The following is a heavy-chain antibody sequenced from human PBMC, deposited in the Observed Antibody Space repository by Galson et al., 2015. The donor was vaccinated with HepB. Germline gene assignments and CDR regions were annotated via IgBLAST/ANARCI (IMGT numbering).Heavy chain of an antibody. V-gene: IGHV3-48*01. Sequence: SLRLSCAASGFTFSSYTINWVRQAPGKKLEWVSYISTTGTTIYYADSVKGRFTISRDNAENSLFLQMNSLRAEDTAVYYCVRVAVDTTICRGYWYFDLWGRGTLVTVPS. CDR1: GFTFSSYT. J-gene: IGHJ2*01. D-gene: IGHD5-18*01. CDR2: ISTTGTTI. CDR3: VRVAVDTTICRGYWYFDL.